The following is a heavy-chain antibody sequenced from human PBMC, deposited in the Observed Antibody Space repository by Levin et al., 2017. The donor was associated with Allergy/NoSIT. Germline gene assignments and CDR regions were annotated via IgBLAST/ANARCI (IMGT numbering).Heavy chain of an antibody. CDR3: ASWAMYHYDRSAFDYFYYAMDV. Sequence: GESLKISCAASGILFSSYDMNWVRQAPGKGLEWVSSISAGGNYIYYADSVKGRFTISRDNAKNSLFLQMNSLRAEDAAVYYCASWAMYHYDRSAFDYFYYAMDVWGQGTTVTVSS. V-gene: IGHV3-21*01. CDR1: GILFSSYD. CDR2: ISAGGNYI. D-gene: IGHD3-22*01. J-gene: IGHJ6*02.